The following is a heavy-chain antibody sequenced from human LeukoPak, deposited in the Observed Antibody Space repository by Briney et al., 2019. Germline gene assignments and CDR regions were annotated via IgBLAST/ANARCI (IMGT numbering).Heavy chain of an antibody. CDR3: ARDRVGPQLPKKYRPDAFDI. D-gene: IGHD6-6*01. J-gene: IGHJ3*02. V-gene: IGHV1-69*13. Sequence: SVKVSCKASGGTFSSYAISWVRQAPGQGLEWMGGIIPIFGTANYAQKFQGRVTITADESTSTAYMELSSLRSEDTAVYYCARDRVGPQLPKKYRPDAFDIWGQGTMVTVSA. CDR2: IIPIFGTA. CDR1: GGTFSSYA.